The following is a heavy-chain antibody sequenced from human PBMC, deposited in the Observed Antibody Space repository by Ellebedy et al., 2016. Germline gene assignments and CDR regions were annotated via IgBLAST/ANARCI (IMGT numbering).Heavy chain of an antibody. Sequence: SLKISCAASGFTFDDYAMHWVRQAPGKGLEWVSGISWNSGSIGYADSVKGRFTISRDNAKNSLYLQMNSLRDEDTAVYYCARVVLGDYYDSSGYGVNDYWGQGTLVTVSS. D-gene: IGHD3-22*01. CDR1: GFTFDDYA. J-gene: IGHJ4*02. V-gene: IGHV3-9*01. CDR2: ISWNSGSI. CDR3: ARVVLGDYYDSSGYGVNDY.